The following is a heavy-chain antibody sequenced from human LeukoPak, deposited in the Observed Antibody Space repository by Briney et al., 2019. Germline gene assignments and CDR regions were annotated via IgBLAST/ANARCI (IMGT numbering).Heavy chain of an antibody. CDR3: ARQYCSSTSCYIYFDY. V-gene: IGHV1-18*01. D-gene: IGHD2-2*01. CDR2: ISAYNGNT. CDR1: GYTFTSYG. J-gene: IGHJ4*02. Sequence: ASVKVSCKASGYTFTSYGISWVRQAPGQGLEWMGWISAYNGNTNYAQKLQGRVTMTTDTSTSTAYMELRGLRSDDTAVYYCARQYCSSTSCYIYFDYWGQGTLVTVSS.